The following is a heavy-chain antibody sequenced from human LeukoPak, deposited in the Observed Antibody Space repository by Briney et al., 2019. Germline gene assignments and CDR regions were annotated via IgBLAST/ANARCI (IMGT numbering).Heavy chain of an antibody. CDR3: ARGVRASLDY. V-gene: IGHV3-7*04. Sequence: GGSLRLSCAGSGFTFGSYWMTWVRQAPGKGLEWVANIKQDGSEKHYVDSVKGRFTISRDNAKNTLYLQMNSLRAEDTAVYYCARGVRASLDYWGQGTLVTVSS. CDR1: GFTFGSYW. CDR2: IKQDGSEK. D-gene: IGHD3-16*02. J-gene: IGHJ4*02.